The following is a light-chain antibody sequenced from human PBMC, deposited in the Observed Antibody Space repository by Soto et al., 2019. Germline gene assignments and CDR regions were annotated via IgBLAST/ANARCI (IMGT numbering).Light chain of an antibody. CDR2: GAS. V-gene: IGKV3-20*01. CDR1: QSVTSNY. Sequence: EIVLTQSPGTLSLSPGESATLSCRASQSVTSNYLAWSQQRPGQAPRLLIYGASIRATGIPDTFSGSGSGTDFTLTISRLEPEDFAVYYCQQYAGSPWTFGRGTKVDNK. CDR3: QQYAGSPWT. J-gene: IGKJ1*01.